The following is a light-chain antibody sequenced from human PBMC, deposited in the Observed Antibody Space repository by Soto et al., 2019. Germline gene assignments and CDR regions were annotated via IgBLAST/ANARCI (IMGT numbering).Light chain of an antibody. Sequence: DIQLTQSPSFLSASVGDRVTITCRASQDISSYLAWYQQRPGKAPKLLIYAASTLQSGVPSRFSGSGSGTEFTLTISSLQPEDFATFYCQQLNSYPRTFGQGTKLELK. CDR1: QDISSY. CDR3: QQLNSYPRT. CDR2: AAS. J-gene: IGKJ2*01. V-gene: IGKV1-9*01.